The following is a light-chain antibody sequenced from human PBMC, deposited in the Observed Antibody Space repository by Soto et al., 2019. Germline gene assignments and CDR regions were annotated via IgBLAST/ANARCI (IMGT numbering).Light chain of an antibody. CDR1: SSDVGGYNY. J-gene: IGLJ1*01. V-gene: IGLV2-11*01. Sequence: QSALTQPRSVSGSPGQSVTISCTGTSSDVGGYNYVSWYQQHPGTAPKVMIHEVTKRPSGVPDRFSGSKSGNTASLTVSGLQAEDEADYYCSSYAGRTLYVFGTGTKLTVL. CDR3: SSYAGRTLYV. CDR2: EVT.